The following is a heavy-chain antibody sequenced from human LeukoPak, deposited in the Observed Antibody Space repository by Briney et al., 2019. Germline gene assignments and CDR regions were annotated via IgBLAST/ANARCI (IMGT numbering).Heavy chain of an antibody. CDR3: ARVSSSSTYYYYYYYMDV. V-gene: IGHV1-69*13. CDR2: IIPIFGTA. Sequence: ASVKVSCKASGGTFSSYAISWVRQAPGQGLEWMGGIIPIFGTANYAQKFQGRVTITADESTSTAYMELSSLRSEDTAVYYCARVSSSSTYYYYYYYMDVWGKGTTVTVSS. J-gene: IGHJ6*03. CDR1: GGTFSSYA. D-gene: IGHD6-6*01.